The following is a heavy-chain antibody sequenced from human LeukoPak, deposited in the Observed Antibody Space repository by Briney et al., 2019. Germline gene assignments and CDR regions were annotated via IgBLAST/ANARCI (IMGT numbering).Heavy chain of an antibody. J-gene: IGHJ5*02. Sequence: SETLSLTCTVSGGSISSYYWSWIRQPPGKGLEWIGYIYYSGSTNYNPSLKSRVTISVDTSKNQFSLKLSSVTAADTAVYYCARQSLTTYPYMYNWFDPWGQGTLVTVSS. D-gene: IGHD4/OR15-4a*01. CDR2: IYYSGST. CDR1: GGSISSYY. V-gene: IGHV4-59*08. CDR3: ARQSLTTYPYMYNWFDP.